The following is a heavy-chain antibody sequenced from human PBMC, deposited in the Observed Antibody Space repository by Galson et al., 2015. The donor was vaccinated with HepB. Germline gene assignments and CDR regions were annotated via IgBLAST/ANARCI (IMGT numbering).Heavy chain of an antibody. CDR3: ARHAPYYYDSSGYYPIEY. V-gene: IGHV4-39*01. D-gene: IGHD3-22*01. CDR1: GGSISSSSYY. CDR2: IYYSGST. Sequence: TLSLTCTVSGGSISSSSYYWGWIRQPPGKGLEWIGSIYYSGSTYYNPSLKSRVTISVDTSKNQFSLKLSSVTAADTAVYYCARHAPYYYDSSGYYPIEYWGQGTLVTVSS. J-gene: IGHJ4*02.